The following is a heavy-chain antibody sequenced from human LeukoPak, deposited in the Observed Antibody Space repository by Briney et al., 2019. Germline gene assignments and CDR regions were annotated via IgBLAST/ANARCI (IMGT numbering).Heavy chain of an antibody. CDR1: GFTFSSYG. D-gene: IGHD2-21*01. V-gene: IGHV3-48*02. CDR3: ARDHIYAFDY. CDR2: ISSSSTAI. J-gene: IGHJ4*02. Sequence: GGSLRLSCAASGFTFSSYGMHWVRQAPGKGLEWISYISSSSTAIYYADSVKGRFTISRDNARNSLNLQMNSLRDEDTAVYYCARDHIYAFDYWGQGALVTVSS.